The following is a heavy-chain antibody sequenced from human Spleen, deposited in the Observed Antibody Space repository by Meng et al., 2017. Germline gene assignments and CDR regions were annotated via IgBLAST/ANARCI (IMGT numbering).Heavy chain of an antibody. CDR3: ARDLGYYGSENYFTDAVFDY. CDR2: ISGPGSNI. D-gene: IGHD3-10*01. CDR1: GFTFSGYY. J-gene: IGHJ4*02. V-gene: IGHV3-11*04. Sequence: GESLKISCAASGFTFSGYYMTWIRQGPGKGLECLSYISGPGSNIFYADSVKGRFTVSRDNAKNSLYLQMNSLRAEDTAVYYCARDLGYYGSENYFTDAVFDYWGQGTLVTVSS.